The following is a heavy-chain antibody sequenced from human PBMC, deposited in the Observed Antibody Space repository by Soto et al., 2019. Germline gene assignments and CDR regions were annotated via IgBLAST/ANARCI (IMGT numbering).Heavy chain of an antibody. V-gene: IGHV1-18*01. CDR1: GYNFTRFG. D-gene: IGHD1-26*01. J-gene: IGHJ6*02. CDR3: ARLYIVGTTMSYGMDV. Sequence: ASVKVSCKSSGYNFTRFGISWVRQAPGQGLEWMGWISTYNGNTNYAQRLQGRVTMTTDTSTNTAYMDLRSLRSDDTAVYYCARLYIVGTTMSYGMDVWGQGTTVTVSS. CDR2: ISTYNGNT.